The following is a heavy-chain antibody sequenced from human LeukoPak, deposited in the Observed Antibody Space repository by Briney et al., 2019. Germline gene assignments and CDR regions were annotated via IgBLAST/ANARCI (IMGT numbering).Heavy chain of an antibody. J-gene: IGHJ5*02. CDR2: ISSSSSYI. D-gene: IGHD3-10*01. CDR3: ARGGSGSVTHNWFDP. Sequence: GGSLRLSCAGSGFTFSTYTMNWVRQAPGKGLEWVSSISSSSSYIYYGDSVKGRFTVSRDNAKNSLYLQMNSLRAEDTAVYYCARGGSGSVTHNWFDPWGQGTLVTVSS. V-gene: IGHV3-21*01. CDR1: GFTFSTYT.